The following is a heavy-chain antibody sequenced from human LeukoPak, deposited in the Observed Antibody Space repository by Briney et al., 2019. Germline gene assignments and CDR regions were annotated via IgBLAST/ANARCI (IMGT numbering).Heavy chain of an antibody. J-gene: IGHJ4*02. CDR3: AREPAGVRSGSYYRHFDY. Sequence: SETLSLTCTVSGGSISGYYWGWIRQPPGKGLEWIGSIYHSGSTYYNPSLKSRVTISVDTSKNQFSLKLSSVTAADTAVYYCAREPAGVRSGSYYRHFDYWGQGTLVTVSS. CDR1: GGSISGYY. D-gene: IGHD3-10*01. CDR2: IYHSGST. V-gene: IGHV4-38-2*02.